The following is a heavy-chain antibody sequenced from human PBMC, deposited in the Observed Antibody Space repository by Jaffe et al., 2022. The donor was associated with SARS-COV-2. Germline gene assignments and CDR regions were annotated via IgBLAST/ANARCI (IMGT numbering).Heavy chain of an antibody. CDR1: GFTFTNAW. J-gene: IGHJ4*02. V-gene: IGHV3-15*01. Sequence: EAQLVESGGGLVKPGGSLRLSCEASGFTFTNAWMTWVRQAPGKGLEWVGRVKSKIDGGTTDYAAPVKGRFTISRDDSKNTLYLQMNSLKSEDTAVYYCTTYYYGVLGDYWGQGTLVTVSS. CDR2: VKSKIDGGTT. CDR3: TTYYYGVLGDY. D-gene: IGHD3-10*01.